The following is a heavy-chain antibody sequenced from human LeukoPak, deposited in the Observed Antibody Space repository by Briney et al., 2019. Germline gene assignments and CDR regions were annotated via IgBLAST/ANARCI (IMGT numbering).Heavy chain of an antibody. CDR3: ARREDDTSSWVY. J-gene: IGHJ4*02. CDR1: GGSVNRGGYY. CDR2: IYYSGST. Sequence: SQTLSLTCTVSGGSVNRGGYYWSWIRQHPGKGLEWIGHIYYSGSTYYNPSLKSRLIMSLDTSDNQFSLKLTSVTAADTAMYYCARREDDTSSWVYWGQGTLVTVSS. D-gene: IGHD6-13*01. V-gene: IGHV4-31*03.